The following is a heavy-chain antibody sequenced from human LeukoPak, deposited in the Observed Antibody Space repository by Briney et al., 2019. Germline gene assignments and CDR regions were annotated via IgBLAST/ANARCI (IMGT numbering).Heavy chain of an antibody. CDR3: ATTTREYSSTWYYFDY. J-gene: IGHJ4*02. CDR2: IYYSGST. D-gene: IGHD6-13*01. CDR1: GGSISSYY. V-gene: IGHV4-59*04. Sequence: SETLSLTCTVSGGSISSYYWGWIRQPPGKGLEWIGSIYYSGSTYYNPSLKSRVTMSVDTSKKQFSLNLSSVTAADTAVYYCATTTREYSSTWYYFDYWGQGILVTVSS.